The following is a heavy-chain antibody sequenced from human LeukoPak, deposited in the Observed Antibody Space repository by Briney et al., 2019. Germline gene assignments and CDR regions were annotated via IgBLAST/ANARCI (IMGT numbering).Heavy chain of an antibody. Sequence: ASVKVSCTASGYTFTSYGISWVRQAPGQGLEWMGWISAYNGNKNYAQKLQGRVTMTTDTSTSTAYMELRSLRSDDTAVYYCARDRRLGITGTTYYGMDVWGQGTTVTVSS. D-gene: IGHD1-7*01. J-gene: IGHJ6*02. V-gene: IGHV1-18*01. CDR1: GYTFTSYG. CDR2: ISAYNGNK. CDR3: ARDRRLGITGTTYYGMDV.